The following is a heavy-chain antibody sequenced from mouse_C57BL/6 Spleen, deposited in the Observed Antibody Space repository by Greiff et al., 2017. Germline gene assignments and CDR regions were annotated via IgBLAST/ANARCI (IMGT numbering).Heavy chain of an antibody. CDR1: GFTFSSYG. D-gene: IGHD2-4*01. CDR3: ARQGYYDALYAMDY. Sequence: EVKLVESGGDLVKPGGSLKLSCAASGFTFSSYGMSWVRQTPDKRLEWVATISSGGSYTYYPDSVKGRFTISRDNAKNTLYLQMSSLKSEDTAMYYCARQGYYDALYAMDYWGQGTSVTVSS. J-gene: IGHJ4*01. V-gene: IGHV5-6*01. CDR2: ISSGGSYT.